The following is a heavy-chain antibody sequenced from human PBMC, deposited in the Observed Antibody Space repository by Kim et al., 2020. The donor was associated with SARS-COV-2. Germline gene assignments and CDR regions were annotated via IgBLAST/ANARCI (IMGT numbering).Heavy chain of an antibody. Sequence: GGSLRLSCAASGFTFDDYAMHWVRQAPGKGLEWVSLISGDGGSTYYADSVKGRFTISRDNSKNSLYLQMNSLRTEDTALYYCAKDIRSPGITAAAIGYWGQGTLVTVST. CDR1: GFTFDDYA. CDR2: ISGDGGST. V-gene: IGHV3-43*02. CDR3: AKDIRSPGITAAAIGY. D-gene: IGHD6-13*01. J-gene: IGHJ4*02.